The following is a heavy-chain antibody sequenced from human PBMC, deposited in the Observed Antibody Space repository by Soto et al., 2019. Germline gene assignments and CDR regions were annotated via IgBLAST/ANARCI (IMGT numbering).Heavy chain of an antibody. V-gene: IGHV1-18*01. J-gene: IGHJ4*02. CDR2: ISAYNGNT. CDR3: ARDRFNRGGYSSSWLLGY. Sequence: QVQLVQSGAEVKKPGASVKVSCKASGYTFTSYGISWVRQAPGQGLEWMGWISAYNGNTNYAQKLQGRVTMTTDTSTSTAYMEPRSLRSDDTAVYYCARDRFNRGGYSSSWLLGYWGQGTLVTVSS. D-gene: IGHD6-13*01. CDR1: GYTFTSYG.